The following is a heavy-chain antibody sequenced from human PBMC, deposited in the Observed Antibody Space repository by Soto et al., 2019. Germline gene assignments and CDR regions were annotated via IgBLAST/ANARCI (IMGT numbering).Heavy chain of an antibody. CDR2: IQSGGPT. Sequence: GGSLRLSCAASGFTVSSKYMSWVRQAPGKGLEWVSLIQSGGPTYYADSVKGRFTISRDTSENTVHLQMDSLRAEDTAVYYCARQNYDFWSGPYYYGMDVWGQGTTVTVSS. CDR1: GFTVSSKY. J-gene: IGHJ6*02. D-gene: IGHD3-3*01. CDR3: ARQNYDFWSGPYYYGMDV. V-gene: IGHV3-66*04.